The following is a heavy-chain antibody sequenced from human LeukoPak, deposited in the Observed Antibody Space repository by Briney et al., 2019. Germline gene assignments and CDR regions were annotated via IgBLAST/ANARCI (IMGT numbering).Heavy chain of an antibody. Sequence: ASVKVSCKASGYTFTGYYMHWVRQAPGQGLEWMGWINPNSGGTNYAQKFQGWVTMTRDTSISTAYMELSRLRSDDTAVYYCARGLEMATINPYVAFDIWGQGTMVTVSS. V-gene: IGHV1-2*04. D-gene: IGHD5-24*01. J-gene: IGHJ3*02. CDR2: INPNSGGT. CDR3: ARGLEMATINPYVAFDI. CDR1: GYTFTGYY.